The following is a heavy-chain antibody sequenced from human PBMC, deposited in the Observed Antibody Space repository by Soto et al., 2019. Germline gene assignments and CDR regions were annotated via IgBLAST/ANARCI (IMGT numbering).Heavy chain of an antibody. CDR3: ARRYGGNFDY. J-gene: IGHJ4*02. Sequence: QVQLQESGPGLVKPSETLSLTCTVSGGSISSYYWSWLRQPPGKGLEWIGAIYYSGSTNYNPSLKIRVTIAVDTSKNQFSLKLSSVTAADTAVYYCARRYGGNFDYWGQGTLVTVSS. D-gene: IGHD1-26*01. V-gene: IGHV4-59*01. CDR2: IYYSGST. CDR1: GGSISSYY.